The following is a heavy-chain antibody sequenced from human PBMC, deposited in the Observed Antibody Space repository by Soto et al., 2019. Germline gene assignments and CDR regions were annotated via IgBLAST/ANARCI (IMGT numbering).Heavy chain of an antibody. V-gene: IGHV4-30-4*01. CDR1: GGSISSGDYY. CDR2: IYYSGST. D-gene: IGHD5-12*01. Sequence: SETLSLTCTVSGGSISSGDYYWSWIRQPPGKGLEWIGYIYYSGSTYYNPSLKSRVTISVDTSKNQFSLKLSSVTAADTAVYYCARGNSYDPYYFDYWGQGTLVTVSS. J-gene: IGHJ4*02. CDR3: ARGNSYDPYYFDY.